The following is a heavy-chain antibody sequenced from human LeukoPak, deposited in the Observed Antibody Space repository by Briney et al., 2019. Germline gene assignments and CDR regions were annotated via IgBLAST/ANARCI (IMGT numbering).Heavy chain of an antibody. J-gene: IGHJ4*02. V-gene: IGHV3-30*18. Sequence: PGGSLRLSYAASGFTFSRYGMNWVRQAPGKGLEWVAAISDDGGYKSYADSVKGRFTISRDNSKNTLYLEMNSPRSEDTAVYYCAKGLHIVGTTYYGIDVWGQGTLVTVSS. CDR3: AKGLHIVGTTYYGIDV. CDR1: GFTFSRYG. CDR2: ISDDGGYK. D-gene: IGHD1-26*01.